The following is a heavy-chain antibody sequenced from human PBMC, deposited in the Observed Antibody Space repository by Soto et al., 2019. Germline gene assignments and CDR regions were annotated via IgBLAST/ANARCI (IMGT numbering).Heavy chain of an antibody. Sequence: SDSLALGCAVYGGSFRGYYWSWIRQPPGKGLEWIGEINHSGSTNYNPSLKSRVTISVDTSKNQFSLKLSSVTAADTAVYYCARGLITGTTLGFDPWGQGTLVTVSS. CDR3: ARGLITGTTLGFDP. J-gene: IGHJ5*02. CDR2: INHSGST. V-gene: IGHV4-34*01. D-gene: IGHD1-20*01. CDR1: GGSFRGYY.